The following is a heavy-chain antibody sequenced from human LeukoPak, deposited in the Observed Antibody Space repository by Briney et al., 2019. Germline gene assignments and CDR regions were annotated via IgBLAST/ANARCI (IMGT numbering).Heavy chain of an antibody. CDR3: ARDPINTDVVWRYFLLTQNAFDI. CDR2: IYHSGST. D-gene: IGHD2-15*01. J-gene: IGHJ3*02. CDR1: GYSISSGYY. Sequence: PSETLSLTCTVSGYSISSGYYWGWIRQPPGKGLEWIGSIYHSGSTYYNPSLKSRVTISVDTSKNQFSLKLSSVTAADTAVYYCARDPINTDVVWRYFLLTQNAFDIWGQGTMVTVSS. V-gene: IGHV4-38-2*02.